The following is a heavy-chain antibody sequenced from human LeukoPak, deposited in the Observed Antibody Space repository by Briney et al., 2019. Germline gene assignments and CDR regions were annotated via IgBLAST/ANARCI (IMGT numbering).Heavy chain of an antibody. CDR3: ARATEGFGELFPD. V-gene: IGHV4-31*03. D-gene: IGHD3-10*01. CDR2: IYYSGST. CDR1: GGSISSGGYY. J-gene: IGHJ4*02. Sequence: SQTLSLTCTVSGGSISSGGYYWSWIRQHPGKGLEWIGYIYYSGSTYYNPSLKSRVTISVDTSKNQFSLKLSSVTAADTAVYYCARATEGFGELFPDWGQGTLATVSS.